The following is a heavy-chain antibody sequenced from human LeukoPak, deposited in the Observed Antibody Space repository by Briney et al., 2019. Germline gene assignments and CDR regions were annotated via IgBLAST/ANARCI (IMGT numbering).Heavy chain of an antibody. CDR3: ARDGEGGWYGKY. CDR2: MNPNSGNT. D-gene: IGHD6-19*01. J-gene: IGHJ4*02. Sequence: ASVKVSCKASGYTFTSYDINWVRQATGQGLEWMGWMNPNSGNTGYAQKFQGRVTITRDTSASTAYMELSSLRSEDTAVYYCARDGEGGWYGKYWGQGTLVTVSS. CDR1: GYTFTSYD. V-gene: IGHV1-8*01.